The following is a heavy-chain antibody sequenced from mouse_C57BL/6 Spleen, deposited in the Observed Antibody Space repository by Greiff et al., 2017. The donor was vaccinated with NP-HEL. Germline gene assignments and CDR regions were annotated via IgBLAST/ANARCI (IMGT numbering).Heavy chain of an antibody. V-gene: IGHV1-64*01. Sequence: QVQLQQPGPELVKPGASVKLSCKASGYTFTSSWMHWVKQRPGQGLAWIGLIHPNSGSTNYNEKFKSKATLTVDQSSSTAYMHHSSLTSEDSAVEYCAKEGRDGYYLAYWGQGTLVTVSA. D-gene: IGHD2-3*01. CDR3: AKEGRDGYYLAY. CDR1: GYTFTSSW. CDR2: IHPNSGST. J-gene: IGHJ3*01.